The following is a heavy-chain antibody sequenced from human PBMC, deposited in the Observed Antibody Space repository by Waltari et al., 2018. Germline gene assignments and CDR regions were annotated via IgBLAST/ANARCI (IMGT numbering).Heavy chain of an antibody. V-gene: IGHV3-53*01. Sequence: EVQLVESGGGLIQPGGSLRLSCAASGFTVSSNYMSWVRQAPGKGLEWVAVIYSGGSTYYADSVKGRFTISRDKSKNTLYLQMNSLRAEDTAVDYCASGSHYYGSGSYYYWGQGTLVTVSS. CDR3: ASGSHYYGSGSYYY. CDR1: GFTVSSNY. D-gene: IGHD3-10*01. J-gene: IGHJ4*02. CDR2: IYSGGST.